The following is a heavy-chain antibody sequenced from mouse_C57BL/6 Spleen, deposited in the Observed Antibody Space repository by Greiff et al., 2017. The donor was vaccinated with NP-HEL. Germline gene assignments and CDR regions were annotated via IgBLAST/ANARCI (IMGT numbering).Heavy chain of an antibody. CDR2: IYPGDGGT. CDR3: ASRVLLPMDY. Sequence: QVQLQQSGAELVKPGASVKISCKASGYAFSSYWMNWVKQRPGKGLEWIGQIYPGDGGTNYNEKFKGKATLTADKSSSTAYMQLSSLTSEDSAVYFCASRVLLPMDYWGQGTSVTVSS. D-gene: IGHD1-1*01. J-gene: IGHJ4*01. V-gene: IGHV1-80*01. CDR1: GYAFSSYW.